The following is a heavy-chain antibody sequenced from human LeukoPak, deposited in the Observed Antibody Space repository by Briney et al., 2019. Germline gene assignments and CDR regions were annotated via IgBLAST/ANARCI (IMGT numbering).Heavy chain of an antibody. J-gene: IGHJ4*02. Sequence: GGSLRLSCAASGFTFSSYWMSWDRQAPGKGLEWVANIKQDGSGKYYVDSVKGRFTISRDNAKNSLYLQMNSLRAEDTAVYYCAREDYSSGWSGKNDYWGQGTLVTVSS. CDR2: IKQDGSGK. V-gene: IGHV3-7*01. CDR1: GFTFSSYW. D-gene: IGHD6-19*01. CDR3: AREDYSSGWSGKNDY.